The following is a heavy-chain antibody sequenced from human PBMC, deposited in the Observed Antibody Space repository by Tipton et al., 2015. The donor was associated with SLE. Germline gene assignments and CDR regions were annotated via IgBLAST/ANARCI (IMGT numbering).Heavy chain of an antibody. Sequence: TLSLTCDVSGDSISTNYYWGWIRQPPGKGLEWIGSIYHSGTTYYNPSLKSRVTISVDTSKNQLSLKLSSVTAADTAVYYCAGWELRSYYYYYMDVWGKGTTVTVSS. CDR1: GDSISTNYY. CDR3: AGWELRSYYYYYMDV. D-gene: IGHD1-26*01. J-gene: IGHJ6*03. V-gene: IGHV4-38-2*01. CDR2: IYHSGTT.